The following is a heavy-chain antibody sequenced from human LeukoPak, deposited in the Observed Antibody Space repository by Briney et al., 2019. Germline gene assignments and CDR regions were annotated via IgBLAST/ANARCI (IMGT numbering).Heavy chain of an antibody. CDR2: IYNDGSST. CDR1: GLTFSNYW. CDR3: ATYRQVLLPFES. Sequence: GGSLRLSCAVSGLTFSNYWMRWVRQPPGKGLVWVSRIYNDGSSTSYADSVKGRFTISRDNAKSTLYLQMNSLRAEDTAVYYCATYRQVLLPFESWGQGTLVTVSS. V-gene: IGHV3-74*01. D-gene: IGHD5-18*01. J-gene: IGHJ4*02.